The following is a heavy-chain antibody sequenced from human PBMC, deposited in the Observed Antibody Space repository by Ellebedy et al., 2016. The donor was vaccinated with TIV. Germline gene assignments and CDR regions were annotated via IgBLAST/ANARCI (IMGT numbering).Heavy chain of an antibody. V-gene: IGHV4-59*12. D-gene: IGHD1-1*01. Sequence: SETLSLTXTVSGGSISSYYWSWIRQPPGKGLEWIGYIYYSGSTNYNPSLKSRVTISVGTSKNQFSLKLSSVTAADTAVYYCARLDNGVFDIWGQGTMVTVSS. CDR3: ARLDNGVFDI. J-gene: IGHJ3*02. CDR1: GGSISSYY. CDR2: IYYSGST.